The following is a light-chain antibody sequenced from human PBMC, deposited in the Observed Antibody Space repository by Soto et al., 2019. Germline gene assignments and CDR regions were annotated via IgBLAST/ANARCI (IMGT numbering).Light chain of an antibody. CDR3: QQHNSYPIT. CDR1: RGISSY. Sequence: DIQLTQSPSFLSASVGDRATITCRASRGISSYLAWYHQKPGKAPKLLIYDASTLHTGVPSSFSGSGSGTEFSLPISSLLPEDFATYYCQQHNSYPITFGRGTQLQIK. J-gene: IGKJ5*01. V-gene: IGKV1-9*01. CDR2: DAS.